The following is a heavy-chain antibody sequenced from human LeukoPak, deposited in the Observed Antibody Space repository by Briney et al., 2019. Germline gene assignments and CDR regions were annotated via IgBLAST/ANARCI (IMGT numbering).Heavy chain of an antibody. CDR2: IKQDGGEE. D-gene: IGHD2-21*02. V-gene: IGHV3-7*01. CDR3: ARGLMTLEY. CDR1: GFIFNTYR. Sequence: GGSLRLSCAASGFIFNTYRMTWVRQALRKGLEWVASIKQDGGEEYYEDSVRGRFTISRDSAKNSLYLQMNSLRADDTAVYLCARGLMTLEYWGQGILVTVSS. J-gene: IGHJ4*02.